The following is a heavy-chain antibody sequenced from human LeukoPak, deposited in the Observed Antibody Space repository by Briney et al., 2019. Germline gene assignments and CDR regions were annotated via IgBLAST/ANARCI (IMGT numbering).Heavy chain of an antibody. D-gene: IGHD4-23*01. Sequence: PSETLSLTCTVSGGSISSYYWSWIRQPPGKGLEWIGRIYSSGSTNYNPSLKSRVSMSVDTSKNQFSLKLTSVTAADTAVYYCARGGKATVVTMWGQGILVTASS. V-gene: IGHV4-4*07. CDR3: ARGGKATVVTM. CDR1: GGSISSYY. J-gene: IGHJ4*02. CDR2: IYSSGST.